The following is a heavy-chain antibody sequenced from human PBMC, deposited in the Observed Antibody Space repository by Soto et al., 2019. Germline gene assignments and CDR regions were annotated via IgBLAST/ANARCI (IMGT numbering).Heavy chain of an antibody. V-gene: IGHV3-30*03. CDR3: ATQRTLYDSSGYPTYYFDY. CDR1: GFTFSSYG. Sequence: GGSLRLSCAASGFTFSSYGMHWVRQAPGKGLEWVAVISYDGSNKYYADSVKGRFTISRDNSKNTLYLQMNSLRAEDTAVYYCATQRTLYDSSGYPTYYFDYWGQGTLVTVSS. CDR2: ISYDGSNK. D-gene: IGHD3-22*01. J-gene: IGHJ4*02.